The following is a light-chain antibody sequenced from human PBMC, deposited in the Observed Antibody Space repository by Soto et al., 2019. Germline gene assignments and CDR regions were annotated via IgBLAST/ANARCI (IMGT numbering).Light chain of an antibody. CDR1: SSNIGNNY. CDR3: GTWDSSLSAGRV. CDR2: GNN. V-gene: IGLV1-51*02. J-gene: IGLJ3*02. Sequence: QAVVTQPPSVSAAPGQKVTISCSGSSSNIGNNYVSWYQQLPGTAPKLLIYGNNKRPSGIPDRFSGSKSGTSATLGITGLQTGDEADYYCGTWDSSLSAGRVFGGGTKLTVL.